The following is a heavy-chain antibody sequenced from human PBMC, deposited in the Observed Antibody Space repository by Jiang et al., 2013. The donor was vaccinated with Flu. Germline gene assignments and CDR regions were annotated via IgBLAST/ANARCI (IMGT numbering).Heavy chain of an antibody. CDR1: GGSISSGGYY. D-gene: IGHD3-16*01. V-gene: IGHV4-31*03. CDR3: ARWGRRNWYFDY. J-gene: IGHJ4*02. CDR2: IYYSGST. Sequence: SGPGLVKPSQTLSLTCTVSGGSISSGGYYWSWIRQHPGKGLEWIGYIYYSGSTYYNPSLKSRVTISVDTSKNQFSLKLSSVTAADTAVYYCARWGRRNWYFDYWGQGTLVTVSS.